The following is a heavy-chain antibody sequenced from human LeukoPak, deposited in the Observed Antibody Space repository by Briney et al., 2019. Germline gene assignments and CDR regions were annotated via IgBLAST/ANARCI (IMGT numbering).Heavy chain of an antibody. CDR1: GFTLINYG. D-gene: IGHD2/OR15-2a*01. V-gene: IGHV3-30*02. CDR2: IRYDGTNK. J-gene: IGHJ4*02. Sequence: PGGSLRLSCAASGFTLINYGIHWVRQAPGKGLEWVAFIRYDGTNKYYADSVKGRFTISRDNSKNTLYLQMNSLRAEDTAVYYCAKDLSVDYWGQGTLVTVSS. CDR3: AKDLSVDY.